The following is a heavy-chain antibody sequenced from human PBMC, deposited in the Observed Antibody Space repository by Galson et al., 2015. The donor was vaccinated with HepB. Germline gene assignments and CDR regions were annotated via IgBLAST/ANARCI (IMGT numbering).Heavy chain of an antibody. CDR1: GYTFTGYY. CDR2: INPSGGST. J-gene: IGHJ4*02. V-gene: IGHV1-46*03. D-gene: IGHD3-10*01. CDR3: ARGPALWFGELLFVY. Sequence: SVKVSCKASGYTFTGYYMHWVRQAPGQGLEWMGIINPSGGSTSYAQKFQGRVTMTRDTSTSTVYMELSSLRSEDTAVYYCARGPALWFGELLFVYWGQGTLVTVSS.